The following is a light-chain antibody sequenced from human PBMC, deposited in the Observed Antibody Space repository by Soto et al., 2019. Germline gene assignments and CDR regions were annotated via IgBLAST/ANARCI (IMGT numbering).Light chain of an antibody. CDR3: QSYDISLSGWV. CDR1: SSNIGAGYD. V-gene: IGLV1-40*01. J-gene: IGLJ3*02. CDR2: GNS. Sequence: QSVLTQPPSVSGAPGQRVTISCTGSSSNIGAGYDVHWYQQLPGTAPKLLIYGNSNRPSGVPDRFSGSKSVTSASLAITGLRAEDEDDYYCQSYDISLSGWVFGGGTKLTVL.